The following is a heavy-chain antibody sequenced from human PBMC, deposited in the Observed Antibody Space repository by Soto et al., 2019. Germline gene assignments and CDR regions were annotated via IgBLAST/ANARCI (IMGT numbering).Heavy chain of an antibody. J-gene: IGHJ5*02. D-gene: IGHD5-12*01. CDR3: ARLGGYDLWWFDP. CDR2: IYPGDSDT. V-gene: IGHV5-51*01. Sequence: PGESLKISCKASGYSITNYWIGWVRQMPGKGLEWMGIIYPGDSDTRYSPSFQGQVTISADKSISTAYLHWSSLKASDTAMYYCARLGGYDLWWFDPWGQGTLVTVSS. CDR1: GYSITNYW.